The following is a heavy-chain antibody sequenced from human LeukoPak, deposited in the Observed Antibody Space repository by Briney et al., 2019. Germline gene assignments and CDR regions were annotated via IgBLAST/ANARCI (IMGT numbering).Heavy chain of an antibody. V-gene: IGHV4-61*02. CDR1: GDSISRGNNY. Sequence: SETLSLTCTGSGDSISRGNNYWTWIRQPAGKGLEWIGRISTSGNTNYNPSLKSQVTISRHTSKNQFSLNLNFVTAADTAIYYCARDRAGDSFDIWGQGTLVTVSS. J-gene: IGHJ3*02. CDR2: ISTSGNT. D-gene: IGHD7-27*01. CDR3: ARDRAGDSFDI.